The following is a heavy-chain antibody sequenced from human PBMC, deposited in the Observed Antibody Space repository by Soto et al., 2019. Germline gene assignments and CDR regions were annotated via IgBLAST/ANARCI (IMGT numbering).Heavy chain of an antibody. CDR3: ARAAQAAAGTNYYYYYGMDV. V-gene: IGHV3-74*01. J-gene: IGHJ6*02. D-gene: IGHD6-13*01. CDR2: INSDGSST. CDR1: GFTFSSYW. Sequence: EVQLVESGGGLVQPGGSLRLSCAASGFTFSSYWMHWVRQAPGKELVWFSRINSDGSSTSYADSVKGRFTISRDNAKNPLYLQMNSRRAEYTAVYYCARAAQAAAGTNYYYYYGMDVWGQRTTVTVSS.